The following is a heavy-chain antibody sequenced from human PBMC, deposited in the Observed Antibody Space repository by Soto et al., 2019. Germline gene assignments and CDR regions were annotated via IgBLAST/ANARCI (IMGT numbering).Heavy chain of an antibody. CDR3: AREGYCSSTSCRKHYDLGYYGMDV. Sequence: SETLSLTCTVSGGSISSYYWSWIRQPPGKGLEWIGYIYYSGSTNYNPSLKSRVTISVDTSKNQFSLKLSSVTAADTAVYYCAREGYCSSTSCRKHYDLGYYGMDVWGQGTTVTVSS. D-gene: IGHD2-2*01. CDR1: GGSISSYY. CDR2: IYYSGST. J-gene: IGHJ6*02. V-gene: IGHV4-59*01.